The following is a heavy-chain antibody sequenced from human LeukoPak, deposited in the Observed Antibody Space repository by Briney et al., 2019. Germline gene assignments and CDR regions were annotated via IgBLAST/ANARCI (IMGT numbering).Heavy chain of an antibody. Sequence: PSETLSLTCTVSGGSISSSSYYWGWIRQPPGKGLEWIGSIYYSGSTNYNPSLKSRVTISVDTSKNQFSLKLSSVTAADTAVYYCARGSSGWQPYSDYWGQGTLVTVSS. CDR3: ARGSSGWQPYSDY. D-gene: IGHD6-19*01. CDR1: GGSISSSSYY. CDR2: IYYSGST. J-gene: IGHJ4*02. V-gene: IGHV4-39*07.